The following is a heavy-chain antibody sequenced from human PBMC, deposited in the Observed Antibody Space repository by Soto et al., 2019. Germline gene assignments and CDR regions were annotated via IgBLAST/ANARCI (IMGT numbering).Heavy chain of an antibody. CDR1: GYTFTRYG. J-gene: IGHJ5*02. D-gene: IGHD2-2*01. V-gene: IGHV1-18*01. CDR2: ISAYNGNT. Sequence: ASVTVSCQASGYTFTRYGISWVRQAPGQGLEWMGWISAYNGNTNYSQKFQGRVTITRDTSASTAYMELSSLRSEDTAVYYCARDKNQLPYNWFDPWGQGTLVTVSS. CDR3: ARDKNQLPYNWFDP.